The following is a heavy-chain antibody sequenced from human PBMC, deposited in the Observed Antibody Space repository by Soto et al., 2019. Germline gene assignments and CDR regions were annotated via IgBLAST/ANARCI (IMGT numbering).Heavy chain of an antibody. CDR3: EYYDILTGTDV. D-gene: IGHD3-9*01. V-gene: IGHV5-51*01. J-gene: IGHJ6*02. Sequence: PGESLKISCKGSGYSFTSYWIGWVRQMPGKGLEWMGIIYPGDSDTRYSPSFQGQVTISADKSISTTYLRWSSLKASDTAMYYCEYYDILTGTDVWGQGTTVTVSS. CDR1: GYSFTSYW. CDR2: IYPGDSDT.